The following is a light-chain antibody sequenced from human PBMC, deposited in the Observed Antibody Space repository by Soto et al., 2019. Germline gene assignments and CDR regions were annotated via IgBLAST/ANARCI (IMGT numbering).Light chain of an antibody. Sequence: QSVLTQPPSVSGAPGQRVTISCTGSSSNIGAGYDVHWYQQLPGTAPKLLIYDNNKRPSGIPDRFSGSRSDTSASLGITGLQTGDEADYYCGTWDSSLSVAVFGGGTKLTVL. J-gene: IGLJ2*01. CDR3: GTWDSSLSVAV. CDR2: DNN. V-gene: IGLV1-51*01. CDR1: SSNIGAGYD.